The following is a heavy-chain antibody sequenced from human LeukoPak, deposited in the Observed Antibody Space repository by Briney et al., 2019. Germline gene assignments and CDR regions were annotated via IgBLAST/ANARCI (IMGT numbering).Heavy chain of an antibody. CDR1: GGTFSSYA. CDR3: ARAPYDSSGYYQY. Sequence: ASVKVSCKASGGTFSSYAISWVRQAPGQGLEWMGRIIPILGIANYAQKFQGRVTITADKSTSTAYMELSSLRSEDTAVYYCARAPYDSSGYYQYWGQGTLVTVSS. J-gene: IGHJ4*02. V-gene: IGHV1-69*04. CDR2: IIPILGIA. D-gene: IGHD3-22*01.